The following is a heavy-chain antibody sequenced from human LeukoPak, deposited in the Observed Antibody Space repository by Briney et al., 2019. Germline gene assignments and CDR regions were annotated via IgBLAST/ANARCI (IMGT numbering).Heavy chain of an antibody. CDR3: ARGGGYCSSTSCYKDY. V-gene: IGHV1-2*04. Sequence: ASVKVSCKASGYTFTGYYMHWVRQAPGQGLEWMGWINPNSGGTNYAQKFQGWVTMTRDTSISTAYMELSRLRSDDTAVYYCARGGGYCSSTSCYKDYWGQGTLVTVSS. CDR2: INPNSGGT. J-gene: IGHJ4*02. D-gene: IGHD2-2*01. CDR1: GYTFTGYY.